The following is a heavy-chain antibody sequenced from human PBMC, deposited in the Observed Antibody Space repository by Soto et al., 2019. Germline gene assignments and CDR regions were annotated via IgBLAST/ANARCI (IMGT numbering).Heavy chain of an antibody. CDR2: IFPGDSDT. V-gene: IGHV5-51*01. CDR3: ARPLPSNYWYFDL. Sequence: GESLKISCKVSGYSFTNYWIGWVRQLPGKGLEWMAIIFPGDSDTRYSPSFQGQVTISADKSINTAYLQWSSLKASDTAMYYCARPLPSNYWYFDLWGRGTLVTSPQ. CDR1: GYSFTNYW. J-gene: IGHJ2*01.